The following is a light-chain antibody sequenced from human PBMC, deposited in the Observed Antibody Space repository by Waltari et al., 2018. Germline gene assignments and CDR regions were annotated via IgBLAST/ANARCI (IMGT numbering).Light chain of an antibody. J-gene: IGLJ2*01. V-gene: IGLV2-8*01. CDR1: SSDVGGYHY. Sequence: QSALTQPPSASGSPGQSVTISCTGTSSDVGGYHYVSWYQHHSGKAPKLMIYEVTKRPSGVPDRFSGSKSGNTASLTVSGLQAEDEADYYCSSYAGSNNPIFGGGTKLTVL. CDR2: EVT. CDR3: SSYAGSNNPI.